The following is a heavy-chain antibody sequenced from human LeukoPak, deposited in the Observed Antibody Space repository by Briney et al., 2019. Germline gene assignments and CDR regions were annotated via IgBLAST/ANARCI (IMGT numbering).Heavy chain of an antibody. V-gene: IGHV4-38-2*02. D-gene: IGHD2-8*01. J-gene: IGHJ6*03. CDR1: GYSISSGYY. CDR3: ARGGLTSVLYTFSDYYYMGV. Sequence: PSETLSLTCTVSGYSISSGYYWGWIRQPPGKGLEWIGSIYHSGSTNYNPSLKSRVTISVDTSKNQFSLKLSSVTAADTAVYYCARGGLTSVLYTFSDYYYMGVWGKGTTVTVSS. CDR2: IYHSGST.